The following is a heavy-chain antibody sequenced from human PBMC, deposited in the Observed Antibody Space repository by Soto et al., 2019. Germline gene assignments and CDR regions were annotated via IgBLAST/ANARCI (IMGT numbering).Heavy chain of an antibody. D-gene: IGHD6-13*01. Sequence: SETLSLTCTVSAGSIGSGDYFWSSIRQPPGKGLEWIGYIYYSGSTYYNPSLKSRVTISVDTSKNQFSLKLSSVTAADTAVYYCARVRRVAAAGLFDYWGQGTLVTVSS. CDR3: ARVRRVAAAGLFDY. CDR2: IYYSGST. V-gene: IGHV4-30-4*01. J-gene: IGHJ4*02. CDR1: AGSIGSGDYF.